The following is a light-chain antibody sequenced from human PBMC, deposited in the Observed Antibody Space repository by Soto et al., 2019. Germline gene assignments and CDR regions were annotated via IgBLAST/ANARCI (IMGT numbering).Light chain of an antibody. V-gene: IGLV2-14*03. J-gene: IGLJ2*01. Sequence: QSALTQPASVSGSPGQSITISCTGTSSDIGAYNFVSWYQQHPGKAPKLMLYDVNIRPSGVSNRFSCSKSGNTASLTISGLQAEDEADYYCTSWTTSXTMIFGGGTK. CDR2: DVN. CDR3: TSWTTSXTMI. CDR1: SSDIGAYNF.